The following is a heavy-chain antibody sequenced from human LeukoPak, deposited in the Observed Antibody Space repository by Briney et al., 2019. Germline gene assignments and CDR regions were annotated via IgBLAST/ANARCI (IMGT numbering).Heavy chain of an antibody. V-gene: IGHV3-21*01. CDR2: ISSSSSYI. J-gene: IGHJ6*02. Sequence: SGGSLRLSCAASGFTFSSYSMNWVRQAPGKGLEWVSSISSSSSYIYYAVSVKGRFTISRDNAKNSLYLQMNSLRAEDTAVYYCARDPRTDIVATMGRYYGMDVWGQGTTVTVSS. D-gene: IGHD5-12*01. CDR1: GFTFSSYS. CDR3: ARDPRTDIVATMGRYYGMDV.